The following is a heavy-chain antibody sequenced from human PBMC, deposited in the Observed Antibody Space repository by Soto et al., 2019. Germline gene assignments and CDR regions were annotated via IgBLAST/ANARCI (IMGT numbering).Heavy chain of an antibody. CDR3: ARDLAAVPRAFDY. D-gene: IGHD6-13*01. Sequence: LSLTCPVSGGSISSYFYIWVRQPPGKGLEWIGSVYYTGTTDYNPSLKSRVTISVDTSKTQFSLNLRSVTAADTAVYYCARDLAAVPRAFDYWGRGTLVTVSS. J-gene: IGHJ4*02. V-gene: IGHV4-59*01. CDR2: VYYTGTT. CDR1: GGSISSYF.